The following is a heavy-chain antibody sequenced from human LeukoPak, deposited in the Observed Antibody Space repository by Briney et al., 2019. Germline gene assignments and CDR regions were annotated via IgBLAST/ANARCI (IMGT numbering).Heavy chain of an antibody. Sequence: SETLSLTCTVTGGFIISYHWSWLRQPPGKGLEWIGYIYYSGCTNYKPSLMSGVTISVDTSKNQFSLKLSCVTAADAAVYYCAMLLCDAFDIWGQGTMVTDSS. CDR1: GGFIISYH. CDR2: IYYSGCT. D-gene: IGHD2-21*01. J-gene: IGHJ3*02. V-gene: IGHV4-59*01. CDR3: AMLLCDAFDI.